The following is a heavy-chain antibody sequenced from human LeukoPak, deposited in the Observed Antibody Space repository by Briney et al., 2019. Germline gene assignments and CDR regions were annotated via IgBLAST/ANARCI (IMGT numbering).Heavy chain of an antibody. D-gene: IGHD3-3*01. J-gene: IGHJ4*02. Sequence: TGGSLRLSCAASGFTFGSYAMSWVRQAPGKGLEWVSAISGSGGSTYYADSVKGRFTISRDNSKNTLYLQMNSLRAEDTAVYYCAKEKTIFGVVPRYFDYWGQGTLVTVSS. CDR1: GFTFGSYA. CDR3: AKEKTIFGVVPRYFDY. CDR2: ISGSGGST. V-gene: IGHV3-23*01.